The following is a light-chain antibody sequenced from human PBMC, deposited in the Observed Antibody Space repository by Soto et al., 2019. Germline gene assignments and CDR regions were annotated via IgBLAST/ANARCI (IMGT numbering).Light chain of an antibody. V-gene: IGLV2-14*01. Sequence: QSVLTQPASVSGSPGQSITISCTGTSSDVGGYNSVSWYQQHPGKAPKLMIYDVSNRPSGVSNRFYGSKSGNTASLTISGLQAEEEDDYYCSSYTTTSTLFGGGTKVTVL. CDR2: DVS. CDR1: SSDVGGYNS. CDR3: SSYTTTSTL. J-gene: IGLJ2*01.